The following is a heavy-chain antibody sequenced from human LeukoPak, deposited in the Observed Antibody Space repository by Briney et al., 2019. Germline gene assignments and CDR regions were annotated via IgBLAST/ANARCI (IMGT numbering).Heavy chain of an antibody. D-gene: IGHD2-8*02. CDR2: FNPENGNT. CDR1: GYSFVGYG. V-gene: IGHV1-18*01. J-gene: IGHJ4*02. Sequence: GASVKVSCKASGYSFVGYGITWVRQAPGQGLEWMGWFNPENGNTNYAQKVQGRVTMTTDTSTSTAYMELRSLRSDDTAVYYCAIITAGYWGPLDYWGQGTLVTVSS. CDR3: AIITAGYWGPLDY.